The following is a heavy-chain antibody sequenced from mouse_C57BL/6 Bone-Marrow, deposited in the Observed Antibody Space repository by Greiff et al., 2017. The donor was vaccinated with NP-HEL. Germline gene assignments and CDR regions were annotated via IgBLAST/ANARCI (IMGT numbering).Heavy chain of an antibody. J-gene: IGHJ4*01. CDR1: GFTFSDYY. CDR2: INYDGSST. Sequence: EVKLVESEGGLVQPGSSMKLSCTASGFTFSDYYMAWVRQVPEKGLEWVANINYDGSSTYYQDSLKSRSIISRDNAKNIPYLQMSRLKSEDTAAYYCAREGGLRRRTYAMDYWGQGTSVTVSA. V-gene: IGHV5-16*01. CDR3: AREGGLRRRTYAMDY. D-gene: IGHD2-4*01.